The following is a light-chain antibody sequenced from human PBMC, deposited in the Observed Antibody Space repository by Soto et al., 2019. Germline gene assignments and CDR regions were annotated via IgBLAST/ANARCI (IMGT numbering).Light chain of an antibody. J-gene: IGKJ2*01. CDR3: MQGLRTFYT. CDR2: LGS. V-gene: IGKV2-28*01. Sequence: DIVMTQSPLSLPVTPGEPASISCRSSQSLLHSNGYNYLDWYLQKPGQSPQLLIYLGSNRASGGPARFIGSGSGAYFTLKISRVEAEDVGVYYWMQGLRTFYTFGPGTKLEIK. CDR1: QSLLHSNGYNY.